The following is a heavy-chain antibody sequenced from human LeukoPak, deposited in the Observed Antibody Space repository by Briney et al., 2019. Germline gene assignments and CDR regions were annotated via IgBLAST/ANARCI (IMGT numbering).Heavy chain of an antibody. J-gene: IGHJ3*02. CDR3: ARLSDSSTYGAFDI. CDR2: LYSGGST. Sequence: GSLRLSCAASGFTVSTNYIGWVRQAPGKGLEWVSVLYSGGSTYYPDSVKGRFTISRDNSQNTLYLQMDSLRPEDTAVYYCARLSDSSTYGAFDIWGHGTMVTVSS. D-gene: IGHD3-22*01. V-gene: IGHV3-66*02. CDR1: GFTVSTNY.